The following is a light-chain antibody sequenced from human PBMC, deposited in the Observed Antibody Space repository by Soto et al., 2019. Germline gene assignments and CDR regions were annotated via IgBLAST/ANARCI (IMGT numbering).Light chain of an antibody. J-gene: IGKJ2*01. CDR1: QSVSSRN. CDR2: GAS. V-gene: IGKV3-20*01. CDR3: QQYSDLPYT. Sequence: EIVLTQSPGTLSLSPRERATLSCRASQSVSSRNLAWYQQKPGQAPRLLIYGASSRATGIPDSFSGSGSVTDFTLTINRLEPEDFAVYYCQQYSDLPYTFGQGTKLEVK.